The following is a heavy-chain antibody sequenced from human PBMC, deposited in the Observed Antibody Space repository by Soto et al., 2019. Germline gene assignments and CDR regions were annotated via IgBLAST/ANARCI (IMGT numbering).Heavy chain of an antibody. V-gene: IGHV3-30-3*01. CDR1: GFTFSPYA. CDR3: ARPAADHDLWSGSDH. CDR2: VSWDGINK. Sequence: QVQLVESGGGVVQPGRSLRLSCPASGFTFSPYAMHWVRQAPGKGLDWVAVVSWDGINKYYADSVQGRFTISRDNSKNTLYLQMDSLRAEDTAVYYCARPAADHDLWSGSDHWGQGTLVTVSS. J-gene: IGHJ4*02. D-gene: IGHD3-3*01.